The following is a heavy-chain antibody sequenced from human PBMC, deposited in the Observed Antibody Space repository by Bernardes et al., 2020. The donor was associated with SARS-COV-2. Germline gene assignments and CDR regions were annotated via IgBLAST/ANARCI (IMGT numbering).Heavy chain of an antibody. CDR2: ISGSGGST. V-gene: IGHV3-23*01. D-gene: IGHD6-19*01. Sequence: VGSLSLSCAASGFTFSSYAMSWVRQAPGKGLEWVSAISGSGGSTYYADSVKGRFTISRDNSKNTLYLQMNSLRAEDTAVYFCSSGWIKGVYYYYGMDVWGQGTTVTVSS. CDR3: SSGWIKGVYYYYGMDV. CDR1: GFTFSSYA. J-gene: IGHJ6*02.